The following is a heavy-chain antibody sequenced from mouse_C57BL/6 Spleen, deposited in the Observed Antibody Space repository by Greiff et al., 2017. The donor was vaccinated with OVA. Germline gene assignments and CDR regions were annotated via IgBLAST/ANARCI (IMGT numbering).Heavy chain of an antibody. CDR3: ASPLTTVVADYAMDY. CDR2: ISDGGSYT. Sequence: EVQLVESGGGLVKPGGSLKLSCAASGFTFSSYAMSWVRQTPEKRLEWVATISDGGSYTYYPDNVKGRFTISRDNAKNNLYLQMSHLKSEDTAMYYCASPLTTVVADYAMDYWGQGTSVTVSS. D-gene: IGHD1-1*01. V-gene: IGHV5-4*01. J-gene: IGHJ4*01. CDR1: GFTFSSYA.